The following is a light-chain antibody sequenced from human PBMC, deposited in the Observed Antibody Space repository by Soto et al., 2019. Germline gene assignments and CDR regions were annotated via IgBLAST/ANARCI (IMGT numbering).Light chain of an antibody. CDR2: GAS. J-gene: IGKJ5*01. CDR1: QSVSSTY. CDR3: DHYGSSPIS. V-gene: IGKV3-20*01. Sequence: IVLTQSPDTLPLPPGERATLSCRASQSVSSTYLAWYQQKPGQAPRLLLYGASSRATGTPYRFSGSGSGTDFTLSLSRLETEDDAVYYGDHYGSSPISVGRGTRLVSK.